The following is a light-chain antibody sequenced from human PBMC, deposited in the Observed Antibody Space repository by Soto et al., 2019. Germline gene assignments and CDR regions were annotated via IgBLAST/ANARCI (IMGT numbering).Light chain of an antibody. CDR2: GAS. V-gene: IGKV3-20*01. J-gene: IGKJ1*01. Sequence: EIVWTKSPGTLSLSPGERATLSGRASQSVTSSFLAWYQQKPGQAPRLLIYGASNRAIGIPDRFSGSGSGTDFTLTISRLEPEDFAVYYCQQYVTSPWAFGQGTKVEIE. CDR3: QQYVTSPWA. CDR1: QSVTSSF.